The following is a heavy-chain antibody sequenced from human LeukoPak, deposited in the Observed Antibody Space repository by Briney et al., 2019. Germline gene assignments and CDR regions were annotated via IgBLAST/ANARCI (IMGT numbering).Heavy chain of an antibody. J-gene: IGHJ3*02. CDR1: GFTFDDYA. Sequence: GRSLRLSCAASGFTFDDYAMHWVRQAPGKGLEWVSGISRNSGSIGYADSVKGRFTISRDNAKSSLYLQMNSLRAEDMALYYCAKDEFVASDFTGAFDIWGQGTMVTVSS. D-gene: IGHD2-8*02. CDR2: ISRNSGSI. CDR3: AKDEFVASDFTGAFDI. V-gene: IGHV3-9*03.